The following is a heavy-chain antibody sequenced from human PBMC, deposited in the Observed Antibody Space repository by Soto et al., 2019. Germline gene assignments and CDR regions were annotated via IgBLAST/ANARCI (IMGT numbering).Heavy chain of an antibody. V-gene: IGHV1-69*01. D-gene: IGHD3-10*01. CDR2: IIPIFGTP. CDR3: ARDRDDYGSGNYYNRIDF. J-gene: IGHJ4*02. Sequence: QVQLVQSGAEVQKPGSSVKVSCKASGGIFSTYVISWLRQAPGQGLEWMGGIIPIFGTPNYAQRFQGRVTITADESTTTSYMELSRLKSEDTAVYYCARDRDDYGSGNYYNRIDFWGQGTLVTVSS. CDR1: GGIFSTYV.